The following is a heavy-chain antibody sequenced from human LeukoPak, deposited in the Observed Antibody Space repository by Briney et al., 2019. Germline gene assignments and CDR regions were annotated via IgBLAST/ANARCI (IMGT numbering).Heavy chain of an antibody. CDR1: GDSTSSDRYY. J-gene: IGHJ4*02. CDR3: ARGRPYSGGYHLDY. D-gene: IGHD1-26*01. Sequence: SETLSLTCAISGDSTSSDRYYGGWVRQPPGKGLEWIGNIYYSGSTYYNPSLKSRVTMSVDTSKNQFFLKLNSVTAADTAVYYCARGRPYSGGYHLDYWGQGTLVTASS. CDR2: IYYSGST. V-gene: IGHV4-39*01.